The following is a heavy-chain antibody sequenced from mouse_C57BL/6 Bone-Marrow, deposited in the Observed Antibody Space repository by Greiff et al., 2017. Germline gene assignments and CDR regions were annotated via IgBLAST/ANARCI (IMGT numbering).Heavy chain of an antibody. CDR1: GFTFSDYY. J-gene: IGHJ2*01. V-gene: IGHV5-16*01. Sequence: DVMLVESEGGLVQPGSSMKLSCTASGFTFSDYYMAWVRQVPEKGLEWVANINYDGSSTYYLDSLTSRFIISRDNAKNILYLQMCSLKSEDTATYYCAREGAFCFDYWGQGTTLTVSA. CDR3: AREGAFCFDY. CDR2: INYDGSST.